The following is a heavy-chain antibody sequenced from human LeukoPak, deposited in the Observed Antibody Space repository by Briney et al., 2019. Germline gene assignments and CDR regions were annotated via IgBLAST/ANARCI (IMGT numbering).Heavy chain of an antibody. CDR1: GGSISSSNW. V-gene: IGHV4-4*02. D-gene: IGHD3-22*01. CDR2: IYHSGST. CDR3: ARDLNYYDSSGYSYYFDY. Sequence: SETLSLTCAVSGGSISSSNWWSRVRQPPGKGLEWIGEIYHSGSTNYNPSLKSRVTISVDKSKNQFSLKLSSVTAADTAVYYCARDLNYYDSSGYSYYFDYWGQGTLVTVSS. J-gene: IGHJ4*02.